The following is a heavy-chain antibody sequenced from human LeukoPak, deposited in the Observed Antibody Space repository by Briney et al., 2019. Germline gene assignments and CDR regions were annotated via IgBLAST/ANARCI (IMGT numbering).Heavy chain of an antibody. V-gene: IGHV4-39*07. CDR2: IYYSGST. CDR3: ARASTMIAPSIDY. D-gene: IGHD3-22*01. Sequence: SETLSLTCTVSGDSIISSTYYWGWIRQPPGEGLEWIGSIYYSGSTHYNASLKSRVAISVDTSKNQFSLKLSSVTAADTAVYYCARASTMIAPSIDYWGQGTLVTVSS. CDR1: GDSIISSTYY. J-gene: IGHJ4*02.